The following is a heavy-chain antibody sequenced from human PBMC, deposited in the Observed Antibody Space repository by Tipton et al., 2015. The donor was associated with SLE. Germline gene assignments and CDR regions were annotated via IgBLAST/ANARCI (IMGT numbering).Heavy chain of an antibody. CDR3: AKANTAVGYYYGMDV. V-gene: IGHV3-9*01. J-gene: IGHJ6*02. CDR2: ISWNSGTI. D-gene: IGHD5-18*01. CDR1: GFTFSSYA. Sequence: SLRLSCAASGFTFSSYAMYWVRQAPGKGLEWVSGISWNSGTIGYADSVKGRFTISRDNAKNSLYLQMNNLRAEDTALYYCAKANTAVGYYYGMDVWGQGTTVTVSS.